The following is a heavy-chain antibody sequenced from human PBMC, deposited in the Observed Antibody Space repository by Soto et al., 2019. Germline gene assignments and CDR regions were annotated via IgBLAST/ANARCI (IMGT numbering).Heavy chain of an antibody. CDR3: AKERYSSGYPSFDX. CDR2: IRGSGVRT. J-gene: IGHJ4*02. CDR1: GFTFSSYA. V-gene: IGHV3-23*01. Sequence: GVSLRLSFAASGFTFSSYAMSWVRQAPGKGLEWVSSIRGSGVRTYYEDSVKGRLTISRDNSKKTLYLQMNSLRAEETAVYYCAKERYSSGYPSFDXWGQGTLVTVSX. D-gene: IGHD3-22*01.